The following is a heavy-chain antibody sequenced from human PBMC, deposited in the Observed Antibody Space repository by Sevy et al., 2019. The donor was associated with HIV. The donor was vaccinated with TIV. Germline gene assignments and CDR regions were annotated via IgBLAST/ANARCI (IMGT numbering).Heavy chain of an antibody. D-gene: IGHD2-15*01. V-gene: IGHV1-8*01. CDR1: GYTFTSYD. J-gene: IGHJ4*02. Sequence: ASVKVSCKASGYTFTSYDINWVRQATGQGLEWMGWMNPNSGNTGYAQKFQGRVTMTRNTSISTAYMELSSLRSEDMAMYYCARPYCSGGSCYHPAHWGQGTLVTVSS. CDR2: MNPNSGNT. CDR3: ARPYCSGGSCYHPAH.